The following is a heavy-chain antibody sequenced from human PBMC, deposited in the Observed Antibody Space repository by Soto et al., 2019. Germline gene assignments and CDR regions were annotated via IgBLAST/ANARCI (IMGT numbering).Heavy chain of an antibody. J-gene: IGHJ5*02. Sequence: ASVKVSCKTSGYTFSNYGITWVRQAPGQPLEWLGWISLYSDGTNYAQKFQGRVSMTTDTSTTTPYMELRSLRSDDTAVYYCARVVPGAEAWFGPWGQGTLVTVSS. CDR2: ISLYSDGT. CDR1: GYTFSNYG. V-gene: IGHV1-18*01. CDR3: ARVVPGAEAWFGP. D-gene: IGHD2-2*01.